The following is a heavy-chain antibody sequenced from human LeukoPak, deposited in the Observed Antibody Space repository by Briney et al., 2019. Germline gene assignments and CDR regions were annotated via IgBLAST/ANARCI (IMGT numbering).Heavy chain of an antibody. V-gene: IGHV3-30*02. CDR3: AKDRALYYYDSRGLDY. D-gene: IGHD3-22*01. Sequence: GGSLRLSCAASGFTFSSYGMHWVRQAPGKGLEWVAFIRYDGSNKYYADSVKGRFTISRDNSKNTLYLQMNSLRAEDTAVYYCAKDRALYYYDSRGLDYWGQGTLVTVSS. CDR1: GFTFSSYG. CDR2: IRYDGSNK. J-gene: IGHJ4*02.